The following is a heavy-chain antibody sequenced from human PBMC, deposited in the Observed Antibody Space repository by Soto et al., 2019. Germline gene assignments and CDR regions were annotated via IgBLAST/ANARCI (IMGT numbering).Heavy chain of an antibody. CDR2: ISYDGSNK. D-gene: IGHD6-19*01. Sequence: QVQLVESGGGVVQPGRSLRLSCAASGFTFSSYGMHWVRQAPGKGLEWVAVISYDGSNKYYADSVKGRFTISRDNSKNTLYLQMNGLRAEDTAVYYCAKAQEQWLVRAWGDYWGQGTLVTVSS. CDR3: AKAQEQWLVRAWGDY. CDR1: GFTFSSYG. J-gene: IGHJ4*02. V-gene: IGHV3-30*18.